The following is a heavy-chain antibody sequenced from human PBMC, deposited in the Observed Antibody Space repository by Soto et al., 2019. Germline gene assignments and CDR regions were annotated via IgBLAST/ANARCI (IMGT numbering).Heavy chain of an antibody. CDR2: IYYSGST. Sequence: PSETLSLTCTVSGGSISSGDYYWSWIRQPPGKGLEWIGYIYYSGSTYYNPSLKSRVTISVDTSKNQLSLKLSSVTAADTAVYYCARDVRNFPAYGMDVWGQGTTVTVSS. J-gene: IGHJ6*02. CDR3: ARDVRNFPAYGMDV. CDR1: GGSISSGDYY. V-gene: IGHV4-30-4*01. D-gene: IGHD3-3*01.